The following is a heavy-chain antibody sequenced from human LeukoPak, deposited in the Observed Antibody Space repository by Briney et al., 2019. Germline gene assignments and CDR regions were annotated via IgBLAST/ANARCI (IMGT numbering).Heavy chain of an antibody. Sequence: GGSLRLSCAASGFTFSRYAISCVRQAPGKGLEWVSAISGSGGSTYYADSVKGRFTISRDNSKNTLYLQMNSLRAEDTAVYYCAKHLYGYYYYGMDVWGQGTTVTVSS. V-gene: IGHV3-23*01. D-gene: IGHD4-17*01. J-gene: IGHJ6*02. CDR2: ISGSGGST. CDR3: AKHLYGYYYYGMDV. CDR1: GFTFSRYA.